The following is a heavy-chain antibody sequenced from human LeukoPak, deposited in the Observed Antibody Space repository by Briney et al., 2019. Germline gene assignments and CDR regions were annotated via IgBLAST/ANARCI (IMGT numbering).Heavy chain of an antibody. CDR1: GGSISSYY. CDR3: ARETSQKGAHYMDV. D-gene: IGHD3-16*01. Sequence: SETLSLTCTVFGGSISSYYWSWIRQPPGKGLEWIGNIYYSGSTNYNPSLKSRVAISVDTSKNQFSLKLSSVTAADTAVYYCARETSQKGAHYMDVWGKGTTVTISS. J-gene: IGHJ6*03. CDR2: IYYSGST. V-gene: IGHV4-59*01.